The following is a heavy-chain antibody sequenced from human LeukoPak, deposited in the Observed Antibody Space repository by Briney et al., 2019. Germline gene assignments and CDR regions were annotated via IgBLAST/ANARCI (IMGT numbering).Heavy chain of an antibody. V-gene: IGHV4-59*01. D-gene: IGHD6-19*01. CDR1: GGSISGWY. CDR3: ARETSLAGFASGLGFNY. CDR2: IYGSGNT. Sequence: ESSETLSLTCTVSGGSISGWYWSWIRQPPGKGLEWIGYIYGSGNTNYNPSLKSRVTMSIDTSKNQFSLKLTSVTAADTATYYCARETSLAGFASGLGFNYWGQGILVTVSS. J-gene: IGHJ4*02.